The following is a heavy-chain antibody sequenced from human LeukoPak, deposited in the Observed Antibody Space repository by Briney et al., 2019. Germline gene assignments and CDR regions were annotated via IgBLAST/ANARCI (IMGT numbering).Heavy chain of an antibody. CDR3: AKVGSRLLGGDYNNWFDP. CDR2: ISGSGGST. Sequence: PGGSLRLSCAASGFTFSSYAMSWVRQAPGKGLEWVSAISGSGGSTYYADSVKGRFTISRDNSKNTLYLQMNSLRAEDTAVYYCAKVGSRLLGGDYNNWFDPWGQGTLVTVSS. J-gene: IGHJ5*02. D-gene: IGHD4-17*01. CDR1: GFTFSSYA. V-gene: IGHV3-23*01.